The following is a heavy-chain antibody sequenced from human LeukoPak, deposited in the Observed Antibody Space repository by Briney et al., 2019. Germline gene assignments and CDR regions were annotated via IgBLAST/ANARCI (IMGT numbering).Heavy chain of an antibody. CDR2: IYTSGST. D-gene: IGHD2-2*01. CDR3: ARGIVVVPAAMSWFDP. V-gene: IGHV4-4*07. CDR1: GGSISSYY. J-gene: IGHJ5*02. Sequence: PSETLSLTCTVSGGSISSYYWSWIRQPAGKGLEWIGHIYTSGSTNYNPSLKSRVTMSVDTSKNQFSLKLRSVTAADTAVYYCARGIVVVPAAMSWFDPWGQGTLVTVSS.